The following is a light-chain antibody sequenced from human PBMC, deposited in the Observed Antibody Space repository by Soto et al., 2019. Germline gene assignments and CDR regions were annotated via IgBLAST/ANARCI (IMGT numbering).Light chain of an antibody. Sequence: EIVLTQSPGILSLSPGERASLSCGGSQSISSSFLAWYQQKPGQAPRLLIYGASSRATGIPDRFSGTGSETDFTLTISRLEPEDFAVYYCQQYDNSPITFGQGTRLEI. CDR1: QSISSSF. J-gene: IGKJ5*01. CDR3: QQYDNSPIT. V-gene: IGKV3-20*01. CDR2: GAS.